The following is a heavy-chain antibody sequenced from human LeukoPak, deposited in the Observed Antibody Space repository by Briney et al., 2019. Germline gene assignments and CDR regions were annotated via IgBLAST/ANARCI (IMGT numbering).Heavy chain of an antibody. J-gene: IGHJ5*02. V-gene: IGHV4-38-2*02. D-gene: IGHD5-18*01. CDR1: GYSISSGYY. Sequence: SETLSLTCTVSGYSISSGYYWGWIRQPPGKGLEWIGSIYHSGSTYYNPSLKSRVTISVDTSKNQFSLKLSSVTAADTAVYYCARGTRIQKNWFDPWGQGTLVTVSS. CDR2: IYHSGST. CDR3: ARGTRIQKNWFDP.